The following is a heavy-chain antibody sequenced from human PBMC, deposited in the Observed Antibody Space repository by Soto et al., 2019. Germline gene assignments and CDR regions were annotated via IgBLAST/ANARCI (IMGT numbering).Heavy chain of an antibody. CDR2: IYYSGST. J-gene: IGHJ6*03. V-gene: IGHV4-59*01. CDR3: ARLAPRYMDV. Sequence: PSETLSLTCTVSGGSISSYYWSWIRQPPGKGLEWIGYIYYSGSTNYNPSLKSRVTISVDTSKNQFSLKLSSMTAADTAVYYCARLAPRYMDVWGKGTTVTVSS. CDR1: GGSISSYY.